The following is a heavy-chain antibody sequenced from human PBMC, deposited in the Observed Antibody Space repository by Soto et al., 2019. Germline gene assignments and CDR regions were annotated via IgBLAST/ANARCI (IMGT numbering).Heavy chain of an antibody. J-gene: IGHJ3*02. D-gene: IGHD6-13*01. CDR3: ARELVPIAAAGTWGAFDI. Sequence: GASVKVSCKASGYTFTSYGISWVRQAPGQGLEWMGWISAYNGNTNYAQKHQGRVTLTTDTSTITAYMELRSLRSDDTAVYYCARELVPIAAAGTWGAFDIWGQGTMVTVSS. CDR2: ISAYNGNT. V-gene: IGHV1-18*01. CDR1: GYTFTSYG.